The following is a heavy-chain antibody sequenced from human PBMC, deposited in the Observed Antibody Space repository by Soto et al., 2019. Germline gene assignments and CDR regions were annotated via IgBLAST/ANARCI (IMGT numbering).Heavy chain of an antibody. CDR3: AKGLWDCSSTSCYSEGLRQNYYYYYMEV. V-gene: IGHV3-9*01. D-gene: IGHD2-2*01. J-gene: IGHJ6*03. CDR1: QFTFDDYA. Sequence: VWSLRVSWSASQFTFDDYAMHLVLHTPFKFLDFFSGIIWNIGIIVYADSVKGRFTISRDNAKNSLYLQMNSLRAEDTALYYCAKGLWDCSSTSCYSEGLRQNYYYYYMEVWGKGTTVTVSS. CDR2: IIWNIGII.